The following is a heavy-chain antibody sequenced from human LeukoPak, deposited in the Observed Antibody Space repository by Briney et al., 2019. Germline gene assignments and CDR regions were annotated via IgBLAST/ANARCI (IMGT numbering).Heavy chain of an antibody. J-gene: IGHJ4*02. D-gene: IGHD1-7*01. Sequence: GGSLRLSCAASGFTFSDYWMTWVRQAPGKGLEWVAHIKQDGSERYYGDSVKGRCTISRDNAKNLVYLQMNSLGAEDTAIYYCARGWNYAFRFDYWGQGTLVTVSS. V-gene: IGHV3-7*01. CDR3: ARGWNYAFRFDY. CDR1: GFTFSDYW. CDR2: IKQDGSER.